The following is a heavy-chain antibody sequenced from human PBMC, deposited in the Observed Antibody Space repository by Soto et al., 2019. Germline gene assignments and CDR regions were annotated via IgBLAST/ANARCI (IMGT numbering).Heavy chain of an antibody. CDR1: GFTFSDHY. D-gene: IGHD2-21*01. Sequence: GGSLRLSCAASGFTFSDHYMDWVRQAPGKGLEWVGRTRNKANSYTTEYAASVKGRFTISRDDSKNSLYLQMNSLKTEDTAVCYCAAYNYYYYMDVWGKGTTVTVSS. CDR2: TRNKANSYTT. J-gene: IGHJ6*03. V-gene: IGHV3-72*01. CDR3: AAYNYYYYMDV.